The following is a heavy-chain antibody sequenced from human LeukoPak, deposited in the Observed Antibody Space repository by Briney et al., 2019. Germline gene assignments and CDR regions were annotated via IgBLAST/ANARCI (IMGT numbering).Heavy chain of an antibody. D-gene: IGHD1-26*01. CDR2: ISYDGSNK. CDR1: GFTFSSYA. Sequence: GGSLRLSCAASGFTFSSYAMHWVRQAPGKGLEWVAVISYDGSNKFYADAVKGRFTISRDNSKNTLYLQMNSLRDEDTAVYYCARAGYSGNYRDAFDIWGQGTMVTVSS. J-gene: IGHJ3*02. V-gene: IGHV3-30*04. CDR3: ARAGYSGNYRDAFDI.